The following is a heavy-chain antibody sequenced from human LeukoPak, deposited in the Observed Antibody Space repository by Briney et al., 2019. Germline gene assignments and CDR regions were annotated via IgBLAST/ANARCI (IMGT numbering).Heavy chain of an antibody. D-gene: IGHD6-19*01. V-gene: IGHV3-21*01. CDR2: ISTSSSYI. CDR3: ARQQWLDGAYYFDY. Sequence: GGSLRLSCAASEFIVSINYMTWVRQAPGKGLEWVSFISTSSSYIYYADSVRGRFTISRDNAKNSLYLQMNSLRAEDTAVYYCARQQWLDGAYYFDYWGQGTLVTVSS. CDR1: EFIVSINY. J-gene: IGHJ4*02.